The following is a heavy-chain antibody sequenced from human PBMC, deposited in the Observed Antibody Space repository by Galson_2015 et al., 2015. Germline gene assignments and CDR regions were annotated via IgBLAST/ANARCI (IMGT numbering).Heavy chain of an antibody. D-gene: IGHD3-10*01. J-gene: IGHJ6*02. CDR1: GFRVISIY. CDR3: ARDSDRGDGGMDV. CDR2: IYSGGDT. Sequence: SLRLSCAASGFRVISIYMTWVRQGPGKGLEWVSAIYSGGDTKYAGSVQGRFTLSRENVENTLFLQLTDLRPEDTAIYYCARDSDRGDGGMDVWGQGTTVIVSS. V-gene: IGHV3-66*02.